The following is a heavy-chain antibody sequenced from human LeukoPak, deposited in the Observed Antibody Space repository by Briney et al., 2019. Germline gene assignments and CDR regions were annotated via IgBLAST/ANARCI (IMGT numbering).Heavy chain of an antibody. D-gene: IGHD4-23*01. V-gene: IGHV3-7*03. Sequence: GGSLRLSCAASGFTLNNYWMGWVRQAPGRGLEWVANINQDGSEKYYVDSVKGRFTISRDNAKNSLYLQMNSLRAEDTAVYYCAKDTVVTPEAFDYWGQGTLVTVSS. CDR1: GFTLNNYW. CDR3: AKDTVVTPEAFDY. J-gene: IGHJ4*02. CDR2: INQDGSEK.